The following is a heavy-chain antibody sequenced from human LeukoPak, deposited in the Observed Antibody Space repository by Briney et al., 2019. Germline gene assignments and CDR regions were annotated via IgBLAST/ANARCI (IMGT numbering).Heavy chain of an antibody. J-gene: IGHJ4*02. CDR2: INSDGSTI. V-gene: IGHV3-48*03. D-gene: IGHD3-16*02. Sequence: GGSLRLSCAASGFTFSSYEMNWVRQAPGKGLEWVSYINSDGSTIYYADSVKGRFTISRDNAKNSLSLQMNSLRAEDTAVYYCARMHRGGELSFPFFDYWGQGTLVTISS. CDR3: ARMHRGGELSFPFFDY. CDR1: GFTFSSYE.